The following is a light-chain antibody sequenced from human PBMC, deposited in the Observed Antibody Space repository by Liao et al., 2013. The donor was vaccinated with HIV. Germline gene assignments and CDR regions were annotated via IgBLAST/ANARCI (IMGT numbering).Light chain of an antibody. CDR2: YNI. CDR1: NIGSKG. V-gene: IGLV3-21*04. CDR3: QVWDSDSDHVV. Sequence: SYELTQPPSMSVAPGETARIACGGNNIGSKGVHWYQQKSGQAPVLVIYYNIDRPSGIPERFSGSNSGSTATLTISRVDAGDEADYYCQVWDSDSDHVVFGGGTKLTVL. J-gene: IGLJ2*01.